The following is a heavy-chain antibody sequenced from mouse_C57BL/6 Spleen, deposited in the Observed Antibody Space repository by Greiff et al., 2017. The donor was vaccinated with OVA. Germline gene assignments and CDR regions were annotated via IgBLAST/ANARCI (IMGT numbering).Heavy chain of an antibody. CDR3: ARKNDGYDAMDY. D-gene: IGHD2-3*01. V-gene: IGHV1-69*01. J-gene: IGHJ4*01. CDR2: IDPSDSYT. Sequence: VKLQQPGAELVMPGASVKLSCKASGYTFTSYWMHWVKQRPGQGLEWIGEIDPSDSYTNYNQKFKGKSTLTVDKSSSTAYMQLSSLTSEDSAVYYCARKNDGYDAMDYWGQGTSVTVSS. CDR1: GYTFTSYW.